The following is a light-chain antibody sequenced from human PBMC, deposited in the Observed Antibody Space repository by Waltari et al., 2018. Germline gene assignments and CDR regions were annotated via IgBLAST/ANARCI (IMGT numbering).Light chain of an antibody. CDR1: SSDVGTYNY. V-gene: IGLV2-14*03. Sequence: QSAPTQPPSVSGSPGQSVTISCTGTSSDVGTYNYVSWYQQHPGNAPKLMIYGVSNRPSGVSDCFSGSKSGNTASLTISGLQAEDEADYYCCSYTTSSTWVFGGGTRLTVL. J-gene: IGLJ2*01. CDR2: GVS. CDR3: CSYTTSSTWV.